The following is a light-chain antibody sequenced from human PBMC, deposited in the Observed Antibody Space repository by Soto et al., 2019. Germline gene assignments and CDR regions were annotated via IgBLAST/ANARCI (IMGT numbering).Light chain of an antibody. CDR2: AAS. J-gene: IGKJ2*01. CDR3: QQRSNWPYT. CDR1: QSVSSSY. V-gene: IGKV3D-20*02. Sequence: EIVLTQSPDTLSLSPGERATLSCRASQSVSSSYLAWYQQKPGQSPRLLIYAASSRATGIPDRFSGSGSGTDFTLTISSLEPEDFAVYYCQQRSNWPYTFGQGT.